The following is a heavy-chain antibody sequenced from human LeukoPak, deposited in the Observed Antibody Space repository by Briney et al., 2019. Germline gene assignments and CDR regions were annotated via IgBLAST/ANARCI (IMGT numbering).Heavy chain of an antibody. V-gene: IGHV3-33*01. CDR2: IWYDGSNK. D-gene: IGHD6-13*01. Sequence: PGGSLRLSCAASGFTFNEFGVHWVRQAPGQGLEWVALIWYDGSNKYYADSVKGRFTISRDNSKNTVYLQMNSQRAEDTAVYYCARAYSSPNWFDPWGQGTLVTVSS. CDR3: ARAYSSPNWFDP. CDR1: GFTFNEFG. J-gene: IGHJ5*02.